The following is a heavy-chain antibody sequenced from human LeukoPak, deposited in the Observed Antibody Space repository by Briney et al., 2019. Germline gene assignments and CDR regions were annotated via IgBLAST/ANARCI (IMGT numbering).Heavy chain of an antibody. Sequence: GGSLRLSCAASGFTFSSYAMSWVRQAPGKGLEWVSAISGSGGSTYYADSVKGRFTISRDNSKNTLYLQMNSLRAEDTAVYYCEKGYCSSTSCYFHYWGQGTLVTVSS. CDR3: EKGYCSSTSCYFHY. CDR2: ISGSGGST. J-gene: IGHJ4*02. CDR1: GFTFSSYA. D-gene: IGHD2-2*01. V-gene: IGHV3-23*01.